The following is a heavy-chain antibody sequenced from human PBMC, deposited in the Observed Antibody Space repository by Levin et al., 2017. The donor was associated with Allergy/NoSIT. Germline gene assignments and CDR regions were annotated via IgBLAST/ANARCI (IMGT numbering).Heavy chain of an antibody. CDR2: IWYDGSNK. CDR3: ARGWVLYGSGSSYIDY. V-gene: IGHV3-33*01. J-gene: IGHJ4*02. Sequence: PGGSLRLSCAASGFTFSSYGMHWVRQAPGKGLEWVAVIWYDGSNKYYADSVKGRFTISRDNSKNTLYLQMNSLRAEDTAVYYCARGWVLYGSGSSYIDYWGQGTLVTVSS. D-gene: IGHD3-10*01. CDR1: GFTFSSYG.